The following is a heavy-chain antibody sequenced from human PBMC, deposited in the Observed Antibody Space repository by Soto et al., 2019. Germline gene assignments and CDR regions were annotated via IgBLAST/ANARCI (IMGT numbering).Heavy chain of an antibody. CDR2: ISAYNGNT. CDR1: GYTFTSYG. CDR3: ARKQVFGGGRYYYYGMDV. J-gene: IGHJ6*02. D-gene: IGHD3-16*01. Sequence: ASVKVSCKASGYTFTSYGISWVRQAPGQGLEWMGWISAYNGNTNYAQKLQGRVTMTTDTSTSTAYMELRSLRSDDTAVYYCARKQVFGGGRYYYYGMDVWGQGTTVTVSS. V-gene: IGHV1-18*01.